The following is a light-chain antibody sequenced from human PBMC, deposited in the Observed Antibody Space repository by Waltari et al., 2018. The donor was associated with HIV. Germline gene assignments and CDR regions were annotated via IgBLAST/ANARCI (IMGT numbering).Light chain of an antibody. J-gene: IGLJ2*01. V-gene: IGLV1-40*01. CDR3: QSYDSGLGGV. CDR2: DNN. Sequence: QSVLKQPPSVHGAPGRSVIISCTGGNPNIGADYCVTWYRPLPGTAPKLLIYDNNNRPSGVPDRCSGSKSGTSASLAITGLQAEDEADYYCQSYDSGLGGVFGGGTKLIVL. CDR1: NPNIGADYC.